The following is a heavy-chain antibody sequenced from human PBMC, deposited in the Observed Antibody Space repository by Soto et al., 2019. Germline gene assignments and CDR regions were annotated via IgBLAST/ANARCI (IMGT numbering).Heavy chain of an antibody. Sequence: QVQLVESGGGVVQPGRSLRLSCAASGFTFSSYAMHWVRQAPGKGLEWVAVISDDGRNKYYADSVKGRFTISRDNSNNALYLRMNSLRAEDTAVYYCARVYYGDYEAMSNYWGQGTLVTVSS. CDR2: ISDDGRNK. CDR3: ARVYYGDYEAMSNY. D-gene: IGHD4-17*01. CDR1: GFTFSSYA. J-gene: IGHJ4*02. V-gene: IGHV3-30-3*01.